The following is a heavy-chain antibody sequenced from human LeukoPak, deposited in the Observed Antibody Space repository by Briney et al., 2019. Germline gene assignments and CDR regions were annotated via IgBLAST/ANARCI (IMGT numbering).Heavy chain of an antibody. J-gene: IGHJ4*02. CDR3: ARMAMDPAMVTNFFDL. Sequence: ASVKVSCKASGYTFTDYYMYWVRQAPGQGLECMGVIHPSGGSTTYAQKFQGRVILTKDTATSTVYIELSSLRSDDTAVYYCARMAMDPAMVTNFFDLWGQGTLLTVSA. CDR2: IHPSGGST. CDR1: GYTFTDYY. V-gene: IGHV1-46*01. D-gene: IGHD5-18*01.